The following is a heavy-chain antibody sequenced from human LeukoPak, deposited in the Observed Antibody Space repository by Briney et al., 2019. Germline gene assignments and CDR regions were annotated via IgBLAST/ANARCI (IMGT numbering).Heavy chain of an antibody. CDR1: GGSISSYY. CDR2: ISYSGNT. CDR3: ARLGGSHSPHGY. Sequence: SDTLSLTCTVSGGSISSYYWSWVRQTPGKGLEWIGYISYSGNTNYNPSLKSRVTISLDTSKNQFSLNLTSVTAADTAVYYCARLGGSHSPHGYWGQGTLVTVSS. D-gene: IGHD1-26*01. J-gene: IGHJ4*02. V-gene: IGHV4-59*08.